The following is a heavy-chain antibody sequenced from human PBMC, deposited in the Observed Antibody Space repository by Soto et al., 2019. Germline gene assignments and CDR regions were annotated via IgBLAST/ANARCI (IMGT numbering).Heavy chain of an antibody. CDR1: GFTFSSYA. D-gene: IGHD2-15*01. CDR2: ISYDGSNK. CDR3: ARDIKVGYCSGGSCYSSWFAP. Sequence: PGGSLRLSCAASGFTFSSYAMHWVRQAPGKGLEWVAVISYDGSNKYYADSVKGRFTISRDNSKNTLYLQMNSLRAEDTAVYYCARDIKVGYCSGGSCYSSWFAPWGQGTLVTVSS. J-gene: IGHJ5*02. V-gene: IGHV3-30-3*01.